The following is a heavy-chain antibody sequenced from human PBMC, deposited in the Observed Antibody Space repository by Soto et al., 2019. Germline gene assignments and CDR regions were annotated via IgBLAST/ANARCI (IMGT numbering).Heavy chain of an antibody. CDR3: AHRPIVGAAI. CDR1: GGSISNSNW. D-gene: IGHD1-26*01. CDR2: LFQSGST. J-gene: IGHJ4*02. Sequence: QVQLQESGPGLVKPSGTLSLTCAVFGGSISNSNWWTWVRQTPGKGLDWIGELFQSGSTTYNSSLMGRVTISVDKANNQFSLKLSSVTAADTAVYYCAHRPIVGAAIWGQGTLVTVSS. V-gene: IGHV4-4*02.